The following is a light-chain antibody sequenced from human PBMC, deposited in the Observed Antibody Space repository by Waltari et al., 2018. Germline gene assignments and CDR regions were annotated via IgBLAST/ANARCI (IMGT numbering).Light chain of an antibody. CDR2: AAS. J-gene: IGKJ2*01. Sequence: DIKMTQSPSSLSASVGERVNNTCRASQTIGSYLIWYQHKPGKAPKVLIYAASSLQSGVPSRFSGSGSGTDFTLTISSLQPEDFATYYCHQTYSSPQTFGQGTKLEIK. V-gene: IGKV1-39*01. CDR1: QTIGSY. CDR3: HQTYSSPQT.